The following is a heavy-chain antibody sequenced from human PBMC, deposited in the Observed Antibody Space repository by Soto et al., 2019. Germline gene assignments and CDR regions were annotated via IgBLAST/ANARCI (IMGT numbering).Heavy chain of an antibody. D-gene: IGHD3-22*01. Sequence: QLLQSEAEVRKPGASVKVSCKASGYTFIDYYMHWVRQAPGQGLEWMGWINPDTDDTHYAQKFQGRLIKTRDTSINTVYMELSRLTSDDTAVYYCARDYFDRSGLYGMDLWGQGTTVTVSS. CDR3: ARDYFDRSGLYGMDL. CDR1: GYTFIDYY. V-gene: IGHV1-2*02. CDR2: INPDTDDT. J-gene: IGHJ6*02.